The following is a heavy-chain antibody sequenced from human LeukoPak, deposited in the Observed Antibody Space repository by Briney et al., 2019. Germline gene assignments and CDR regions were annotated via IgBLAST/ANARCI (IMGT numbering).Heavy chain of an antibody. D-gene: IGHD5-18*01. V-gene: IGHV3-11*06. CDR2: ISSSSSYT. CDR3: ARDLVVQLGYYYYGMDV. CDR1: GFTFSDYY. J-gene: IGHJ6*02. Sequence: NPGGSLRLSCAASGFTFSDYYMSWIRQAPGKGLEWVSYISSSSSYTNYADSVKGRFTISRDNAKNSLYLQMNSLRAEDTAVYYCARDLVVQLGYYYYGMDVWGQGTTVTVSS.